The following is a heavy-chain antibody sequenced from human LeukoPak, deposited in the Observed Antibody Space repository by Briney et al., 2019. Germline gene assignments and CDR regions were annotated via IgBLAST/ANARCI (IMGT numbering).Heavy chain of an antibody. V-gene: IGHV3-23*01. J-gene: IGHJ3*02. CDR3: AKDGGGKYYVRHAFDI. Sequence: GGSLRLSCAASGFTFSSYAMSWVRQAPGKGLEWVSAISGSGGSTYYADSVKGRFTISRDNSKNTLYLQMNSLRAEDTAVYYCAKDGGGKYYVRHAFDIWGQGTMVTVSS. D-gene: IGHD3-10*02. CDR2: ISGSGGST. CDR1: GFTFSSYA.